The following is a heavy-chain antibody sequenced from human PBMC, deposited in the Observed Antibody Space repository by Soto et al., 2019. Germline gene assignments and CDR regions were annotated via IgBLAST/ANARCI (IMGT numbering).Heavy chain of an antibody. CDR2: ISPFNGNT. D-gene: IGHD1-26*01. V-gene: IGHV1-18*04. CDR1: GYTFTSYG. J-gene: IGHJ4*02. CDR3: ARDLNQWELRLGVY. Sequence: QVQLVQSGAEVKKPGASVKVSCKASGYTFTSYGISWVRQAPGQGLQWMGWISPFNGNTNYAQKLQGRGTMTTDTSTSTAYMELRSLRSDDTAVFYCARDLNQWELRLGVYWGQGTLVTVSS.